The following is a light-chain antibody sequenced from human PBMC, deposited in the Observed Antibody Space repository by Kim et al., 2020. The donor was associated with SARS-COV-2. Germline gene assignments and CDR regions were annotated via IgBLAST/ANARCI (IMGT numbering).Light chain of an antibody. CDR3: ASYTSSSTWV. J-gene: IGLJ3*02. CDR1: SSDVGGYDY. CDR2: DVS. V-gene: IGLV2-14*03. Sequence: QSVLTQPASVSGSPRQSITISCTGTSSDVGGYDYVSWFQQHPGKAPKLIIYDVSDRPSGVSARFSGSKSANTASLTISGLQSEDEADYYCASYTSSSTWVFGGGTQLTVL.